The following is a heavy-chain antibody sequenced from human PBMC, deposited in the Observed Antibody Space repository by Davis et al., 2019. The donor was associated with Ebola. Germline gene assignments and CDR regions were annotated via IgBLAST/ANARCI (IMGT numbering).Heavy chain of an antibody. V-gene: IGHV3-7*01. CDR1: GFTFSSYW. Sequence: GESLKISCAASGFTFSSYWMSWVRQAPGKGLEWVANIKEDGSEKHYVDSVKGRFTISRDNAKNSLYVQMNSLRAEDTAVYYCARDLGMGRRVDAFDIWGQGTMVTVSS. CDR3: ARDLGMGRRVDAFDI. J-gene: IGHJ3*02. CDR2: IKEDGSEK. D-gene: IGHD7-27*01.